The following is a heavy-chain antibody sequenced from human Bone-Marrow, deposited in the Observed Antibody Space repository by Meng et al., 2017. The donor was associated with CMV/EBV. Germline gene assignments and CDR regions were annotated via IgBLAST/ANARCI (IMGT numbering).Heavy chain of an antibody. CDR3: ARGVIVVAGRHYCCGMDF. CDR1: GYTFTSYD. D-gene: IGHD6-13*01. CDR2: MNPNSGNT. J-gene: IGHJ6*02. V-gene: IGHV1-8*01. Sequence: ASVKVSCKASGYTFTSYDINWVRQATGQGLEWMGWMNPNSGNTGYAQKFQGRVTMTRNTSISTAYMELSSLRSEDTAVYYCARGVIVVAGRHYCCGMDFWGQGTTVTVSS.